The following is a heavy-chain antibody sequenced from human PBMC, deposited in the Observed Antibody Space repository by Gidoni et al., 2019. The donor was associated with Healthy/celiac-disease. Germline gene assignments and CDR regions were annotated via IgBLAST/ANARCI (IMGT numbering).Heavy chain of an antibody. V-gene: IGHV1-2*04. Sequence: QVQLVQSGAEVKKPWSSVNVSCKASGYTFPGYYMHWVRPAPGHGLEWMGWSNPNSGGKNYAQKCQGWVTMTRDTAISTAYMELSRLRSDDTAVYYCARDTETAGSGYYYGMDVWGQGTTVTVS. J-gene: IGHJ6*02. D-gene: IGHD3-10*01. CDR3: ARDTETAGSGYYYGMDV. CDR1: GYTFPGYY. CDR2: SNPNSGGK.